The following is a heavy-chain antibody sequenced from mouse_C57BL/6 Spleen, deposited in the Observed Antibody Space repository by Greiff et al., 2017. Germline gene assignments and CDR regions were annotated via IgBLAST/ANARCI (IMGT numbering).Heavy chain of an antibody. D-gene: IGHD2-13*01. J-gene: IGHJ2*01. CDR3: AGAGGIYYDDPVSD. Sequence: EVQLQHSGPELVKPGASVKMSCKASGYTFPDYNMHWVKQSHGKSLEWIGYINPKNGGTSSNQKFKGKATLTVNKSSSTAYMERRSLTSEDSAVYYCAGAGGIYYDDPVSDWGQGTTLTVSS. CDR2: INPKNGGT. CDR1: GYTFPDYN. V-gene: IGHV1-22*01.